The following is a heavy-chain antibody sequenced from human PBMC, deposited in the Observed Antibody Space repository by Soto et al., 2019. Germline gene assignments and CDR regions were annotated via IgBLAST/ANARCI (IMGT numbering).Heavy chain of an antibody. D-gene: IGHD5-18*01. V-gene: IGHV4-31*03. Sequence: SLTCTVSGGSISSGGYYWSWIRQHPGKGLEWIGYIYYSGSTYYNPSLKSRVTISVDTSKNQFSPKLSSVTAADTAVYYCEGYSYGPPYAFDIWGQGTMVTVSS. J-gene: IGHJ3*02. CDR2: IYYSGST. CDR1: GGSISSGGYY. CDR3: EGYSYGPPYAFDI.